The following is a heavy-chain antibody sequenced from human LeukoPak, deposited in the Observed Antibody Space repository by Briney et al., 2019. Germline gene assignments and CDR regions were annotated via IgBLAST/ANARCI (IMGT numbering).Heavy chain of an antibody. CDR1: GFTFSNAW. Sequence: GGPLRLSCAASGFTFSNAWMSWVRQAPGKGLEWVGRIKSKTDGGTTDYAAPVKGRFTFSTDDSKNTLYLQMSSLKTEDTAVYYCTTGSGSSSDFDCWGQGTLVTVSS. D-gene: IGHD6-13*01. CDR3: TTGSGSSSDFDC. V-gene: IGHV3-15*01. CDR2: IKSKTDGGTT. J-gene: IGHJ4*02.